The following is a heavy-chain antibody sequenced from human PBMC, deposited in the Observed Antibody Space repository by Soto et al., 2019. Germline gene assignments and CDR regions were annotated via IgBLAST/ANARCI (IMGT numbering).Heavy chain of an antibody. CDR3: ARVYSSVWYVFDYFDY. V-gene: IGHV3-33*01. J-gene: IGHJ4*02. CDR1: GFTFSSYG. D-gene: IGHD6-19*01. Sequence: QVQLVESGGGVVQPGRSLRLSCAASGFTFSSYGMHWVRQAPGKGLEWVAVIWYDGSNKYYADSVKGRFTISRDNSKNALYLQMNSPRAEDKAVYYCARVYSSVWYVFDYFDYWGQGILVTVSS. CDR2: IWYDGSNK.